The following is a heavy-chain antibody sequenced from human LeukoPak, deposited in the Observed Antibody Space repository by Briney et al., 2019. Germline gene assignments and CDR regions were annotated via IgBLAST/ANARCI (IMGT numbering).Heavy chain of an antibody. V-gene: IGHV3-23*01. D-gene: IGHD6-6*01. J-gene: IGHJ4*02. CDR2: ISGSGGST. CDR3: ASRKEYSTSSVFY. Sequence: GGSLRLSCAASGFTFSSYAMSWVRQAPGKGLEWVSAISGSGGSTYYADSVKGRFTISRDNSKNTVSLRPNSLRAEDSAIYYCASRKEYSTSSVFYWGQGTLVTVSS. CDR1: GFTFSSYA.